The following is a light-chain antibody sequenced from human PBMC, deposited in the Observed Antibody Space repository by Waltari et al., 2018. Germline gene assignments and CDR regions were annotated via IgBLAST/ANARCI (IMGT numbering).Light chain of an antibody. CDR1: QGISSY. CDR2: YAN. Sequence: IQMSQSPSSLSASVGDRVTITCRASQGISSYLNWYQQKPGKDPKLLIYYANSLASGVPSRFSGSGSGTEFTLTISSLQPEDFASYYCQQGNNYPYSFGQGTKVEIK. J-gene: IGKJ2*03. V-gene: IGKV1D-13*01. CDR3: QQGNNYPYS.